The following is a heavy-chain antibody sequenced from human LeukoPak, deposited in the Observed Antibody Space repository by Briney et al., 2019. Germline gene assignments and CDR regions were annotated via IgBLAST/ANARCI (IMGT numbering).Heavy chain of an antibody. D-gene: IGHD6-13*01. CDR3: AKDRRYSSMINYFDY. CDR1: GFTFSSYA. V-gene: IGHV3-23*01. CDR2: ISGSGGST. Sequence: PGGSLRLSCAASGFTFSSYAMSWVRQAPGKGVEWVSAISGSGGSTYYADSVKGRFTISRDNSKNTLYLQMNSLRAEDTAVYYCAKDRRYSSMINYFDYWGQGTLVTVSS. J-gene: IGHJ4*02.